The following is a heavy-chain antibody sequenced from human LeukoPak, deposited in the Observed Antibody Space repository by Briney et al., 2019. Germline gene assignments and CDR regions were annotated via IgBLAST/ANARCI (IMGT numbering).Heavy chain of an antibody. V-gene: IGHV1-2*02. CDR3: AGSQLSIPSFDY. CDR1: GYTFTGYY. CDR2: INPNSGGT. J-gene: IGHJ4*02. D-gene: IGHD5-18*01. Sequence: GASVKVSCKASGYTFTGYYMHWVRQAPGQGLEWMGWINPNSGGTNYAQKFQGRVTMTGDTSISTAYMELSRLRSDDTAVYYCAGSQLSIPSFDYWGQGTLVTVSS.